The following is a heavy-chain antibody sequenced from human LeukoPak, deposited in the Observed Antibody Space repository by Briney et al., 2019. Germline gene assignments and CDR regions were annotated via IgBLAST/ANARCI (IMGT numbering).Heavy chain of an antibody. J-gene: IGHJ4*02. CDR3: ARAVTHYYDSSGYRYYFDY. D-gene: IGHD3-22*01. V-gene: IGHV4-61*02. CDR1: GGSISSGSYY. Sequence: SETLSLTCTVSGGSISSGSYYWSWLRQPAGKGLEWIVRIYTSGSTNYNPSLKSRVTISVDTSKNQFSLKLSSVTAADTAVYYCARAVTHYYDSSGYRYYFDYWGQGTLVTVSS. CDR2: IYTSGST.